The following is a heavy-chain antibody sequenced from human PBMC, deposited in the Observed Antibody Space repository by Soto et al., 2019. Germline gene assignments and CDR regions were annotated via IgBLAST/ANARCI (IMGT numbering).Heavy chain of an antibody. V-gene: IGHV3-7*01. D-gene: IGHD3-22*01. Sequence: GGSLRLSCAASGFIFSPYWMSWVRQAPGKGLEWVANIKRDGSETHYVDSVKGRFTISRDNTKKSLYLQMKSLRVEDTAVYYCARDAYDYDSSGYYRYDAFDIWGQGTMVTVSS. J-gene: IGHJ3*02. CDR3: ARDAYDYDSSGYYRYDAFDI. CDR2: IKRDGSET. CDR1: GFIFSPYW.